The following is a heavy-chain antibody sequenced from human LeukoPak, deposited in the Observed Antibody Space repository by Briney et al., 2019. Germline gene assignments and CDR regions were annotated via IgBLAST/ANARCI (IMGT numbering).Heavy chain of an antibody. V-gene: IGHV1-8*01. J-gene: IGHJ4*02. CDR3: ATTWRRAFDY. Sequence: ASVKVSCKTSGYTFTSYDINWVRQATGQGLEWMGWMNPNTGNAAYAQKFQGRVTMTRNTSIRTAYMELSSLRSEDTAVYYCATTWRRAFDYWGQGTLVTVSS. CDR2: MNPNTGNA. CDR1: GYTFTSYD. D-gene: IGHD1-14*01.